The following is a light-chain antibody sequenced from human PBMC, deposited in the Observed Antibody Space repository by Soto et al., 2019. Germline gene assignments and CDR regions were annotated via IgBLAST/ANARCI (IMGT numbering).Light chain of an antibody. Sequence: EIVMTQSPASLSVSPGETATLPCRASQRVGVNLAWYQQKPGQAPRLLIYHASTRATGVPARFSGSGSGTDFTLTISSLQSEDIAFFYCQQYDSWPRTFGQGTKVEIK. CDR3: QQYDSWPRT. J-gene: IGKJ1*01. CDR1: QRVGVN. CDR2: HAS. V-gene: IGKV3-15*01.